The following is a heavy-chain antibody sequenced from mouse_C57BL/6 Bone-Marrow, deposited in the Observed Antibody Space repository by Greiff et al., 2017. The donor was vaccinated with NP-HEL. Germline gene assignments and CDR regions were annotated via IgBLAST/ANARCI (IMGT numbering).Heavy chain of an antibody. CDR1: GFNIKDDY. D-gene: IGHD1-1*01. CDR3: TTQGVYYYGEGALMDY. V-gene: IGHV14-4*01. CDR2: IDPEDGDT. Sequence: EVQLVESGAELVRPGASVKLSCTASGFNIKDDYMHWVKQRPEQGLEWIGWIDPEDGDTEYASKFQGKATITADTSSNTAYLQLSSLTSEDTAVYDCTTQGVYYYGEGALMDYWGQGTSVTVSS. J-gene: IGHJ4*01.